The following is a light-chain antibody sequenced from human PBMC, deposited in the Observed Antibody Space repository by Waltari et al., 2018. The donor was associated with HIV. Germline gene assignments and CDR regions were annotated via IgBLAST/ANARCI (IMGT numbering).Light chain of an antibody. CDR3: HQYYTTPQT. CDR1: MSVLYSSNNKNY. V-gene: IGKV4-1*01. Sequence: DLVVTQSPVSLALSLGYRATIICKSSMSVLYSSNNKNYLAWYQQKPGQPPKLLIYWASARESGVPDRLSGSGSGTDFTLTINSLRAEDAAVYFCHQYYTTPQTFGQGTKVEIK. CDR2: WAS. J-gene: IGKJ1*01.